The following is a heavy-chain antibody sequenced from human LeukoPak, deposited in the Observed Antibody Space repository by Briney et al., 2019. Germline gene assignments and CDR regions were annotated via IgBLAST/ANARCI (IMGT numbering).Heavy chain of an antibody. D-gene: IGHD3-22*01. CDR2: ISWNSGSI. CDR1: GLTFDDYA. J-gene: IGHJ4*02. CDR3: ANSYYDSSGYWVYFDY. V-gene: IGHV3-9*01. Sequence: GGSLRLSCAASGLTFDDYAMHWVRQAPGKGLEWVSGISWNSGSIGYADSVKGRFTISRDNAKNSLYLQMNSLRAEDTALYYCANSYYDSSGYWVYFDYWGQGTLVTVSS.